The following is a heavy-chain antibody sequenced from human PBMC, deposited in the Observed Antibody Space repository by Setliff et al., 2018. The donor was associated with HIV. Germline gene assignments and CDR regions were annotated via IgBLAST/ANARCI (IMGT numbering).Heavy chain of an antibody. Sequence: SETLSLTCAIYGGSFSGNYWSWIRQPPGKGLEWIGSIFYSGITYYNPSLKSRVTISVDTSKNQFSLNLTSVTAADTAVYYYARSKTFYDFWGGYYTHGAFKIWGLGTMVTVSS. V-gene: IGHV4-34*12. J-gene: IGHJ3*02. CDR1: GGSFSGNY. CDR3: ARSKTFYDFWGGYYTHGAFKI. D-gene: IGHD3-3*01. CDR2: IFYSGIT.